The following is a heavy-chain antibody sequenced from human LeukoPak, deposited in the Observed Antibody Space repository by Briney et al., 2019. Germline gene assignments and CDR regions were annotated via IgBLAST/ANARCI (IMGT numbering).Heavy chain of an antibody. CDR2: ISSSCSTI. Sequence: GGSLRLSCAASGFTFSHYYMSWMPQAPGKGLVWVSYISSSCSTIYYADSVKGRFTISRDNAKHSLYLQMNSLRAEDTAVYCCAMLGRWLQLGYFQHWGQGTLVSASS. CDR3: AMLGRWLQLGYFQH. J-gene: IGHJ1*01. V-gene: IGHV3-11*01. CDR1: GFTFSHYY. D-gene: IGHD5-24*01.